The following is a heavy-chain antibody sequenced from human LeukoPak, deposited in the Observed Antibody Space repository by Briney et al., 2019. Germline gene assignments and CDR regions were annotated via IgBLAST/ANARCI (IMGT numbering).Heavy chain of an antibody. CDR1: GGSITSNF. V-gene: IGHV4-59*01. CDR3: ARGRSYGFDFNS. Sequence: SETLSLTCTVSGGSITSNFWSWIRQPPGKGLEWIGYIYNSGSTSYNPSLKSRATISEDTSKNQFSLRLTSVTAADTAVYYCARGRSYGFDFNSWGPGTLVIVSS. CDR2: IYNSGST. J-gene: IGHJ4*02. D-gene: IGHD5-18*01.